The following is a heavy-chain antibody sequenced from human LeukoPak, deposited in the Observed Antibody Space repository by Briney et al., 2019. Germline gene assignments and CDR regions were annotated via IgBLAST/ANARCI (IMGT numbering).Heavy chain of an antibody. CDR3: ARNHGSGSYYQSFYYYYYYMDV. CDR1: GYTFTGYY. J-gene: IGHJ6*03. Sequence: ASVKVSCKASGYTFTGYYVHWVRQAPGQGLEWMGWINPNSGGTNYAQKLQGRVTMTTDTSTSTAYMELRSLRSDDTAVYYCARNHGSGSYYQSFYYYYYYMDVWGKGTTVTISS. V-gene: IGHV1-2*02. D-gene: IGHD3-10*01. CDR2: INPNSGGT.